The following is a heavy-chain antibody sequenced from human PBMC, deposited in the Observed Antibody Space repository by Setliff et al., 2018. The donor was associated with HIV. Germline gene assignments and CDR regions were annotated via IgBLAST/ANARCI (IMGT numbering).Heavy chain of an antibody. Sequence: ASVKVSCKASGFTFTDFYLHWVQQAPGKGLEWVGRVDPEDNNPTYAEKFQDRVTISADTSTNTAYLELRGLRSEDTAVYYCETDDYYGSGTHWRGVPWGQGTLVTVSS. CDR2: VDPEDNNP. V-gene: IGHV1-69-2*01. D-gene: IGHD3-10*01. CDR1: GFTFTDFY. J-gene: IGHJ5*02. CDR3: ETDDYYGSGTHWRGVP.